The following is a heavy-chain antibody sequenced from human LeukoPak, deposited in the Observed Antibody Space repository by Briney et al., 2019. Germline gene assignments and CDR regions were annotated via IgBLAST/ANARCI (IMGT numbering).Heavy chain of an antibody. D-gene: IGHD3-10*01. J-gene: IGHJ4*02. CDR2: INESGSTI. Sequence: PGGSLRLSCAASGFTFSTYKMNWVRQAPGKGLEWISYINESGSTIYYADSVRGRFTISRDNAKDSMFLQMNSLRVEDTAVYYCARGITMVRGVTRTYYFDYWGQGTLVTVSS. CDR3: ARGITMVRGVTRTYYFDY. V-gene: IGHV3-48*01. CDR1: GFTFSTYK.